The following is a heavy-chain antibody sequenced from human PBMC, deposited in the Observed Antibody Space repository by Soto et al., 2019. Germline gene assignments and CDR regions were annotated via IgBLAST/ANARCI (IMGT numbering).Heavy chain of an antibody. Sequence: QVQLVQSGAEVKKPGASVKVSGKASGYTFTSYGISWVRQAPGQGLEWMGWISAYNGNTNYAQKLQGRVTMTTDTSTSTAYMELRSLRSDDTAVYYCAREADYYDSSGTTDYWGQGTLVTVSS. J-gene: IGHJ4*02. CDR3: AREADYYDSSGTTDY. CDR1: GYTFTSYG. CDR2: ISAYNGNT. V-gene: IGHV1-18*01. D-gene: IGHD3-22*01.